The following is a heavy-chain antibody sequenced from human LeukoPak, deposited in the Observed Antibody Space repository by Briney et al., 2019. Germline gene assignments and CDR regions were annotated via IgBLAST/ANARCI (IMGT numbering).Heavy chain of an antibody. CDR1: GGTFSSYA. J-gene: IGHJ5*02. V-gene: IGHV1-69*13. D-gene: IGHD1-26*01. Sequence: SVKVSCKASGGTFSSYAISWVRQAPGQGLEWMGGIIPIFGTANYAQKFQGRVTITADESTSTAYMELSSLRSEDTAVYYCARGGSYYGGWFDPWGQGTLVTVSS. CDR3: ARGGSYYGGWFDP. CDR2: IIPIFGTA.